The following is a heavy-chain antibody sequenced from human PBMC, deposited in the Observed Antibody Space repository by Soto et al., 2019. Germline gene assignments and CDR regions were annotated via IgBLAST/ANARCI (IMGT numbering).Heavy chain of an antibody. CDR1: GGSISSSSYY. V-gene: IGHV4-39*01. CDR3: ARGPLMTTVTHLPYAFDI. D-gene: IGHD4-17*01. CDR2: IYYSGST. Sequence: SETLSLTCTVSGGSISSSSYYWGWIRQPPGKGLEWIGSIYYSGSTYYNPSLKSRVTISVDTSKNQFSLKLSSVTAADTAVYYCARGPLMTTVTHLPYAFDIWGQGTMVTVSS. J-gene: IGHJ3*02.